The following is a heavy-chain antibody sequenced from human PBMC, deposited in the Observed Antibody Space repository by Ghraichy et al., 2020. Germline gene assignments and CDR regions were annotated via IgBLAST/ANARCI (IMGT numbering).Heavy chain of an antibody. V-gene: IGHV3-66*02. CDR2: IYSGGST. D-gene: IGHD2-2*01. CDR1: GFTVSSNY. J-gene: IGHJ6*04. Sequence: GGSLRLSCAASGFTVSSNYMSWVRQAPGKGLEWVSVIYSGGSTYYADSVKGRITISIDNSKNTLYLQLNSLRAEDTAVYYCARGGSTSCYGCYYYGMDVWGKGTTVTVSS. CDR3: ARGGSTSCYGCYYYGMDV.